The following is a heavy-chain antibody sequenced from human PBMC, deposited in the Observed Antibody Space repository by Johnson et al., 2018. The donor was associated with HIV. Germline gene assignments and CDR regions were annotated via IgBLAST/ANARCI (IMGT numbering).Heavy chain of an antibody. J-gene: IGHJ3*02. Sequence: QVQLVESGGGVVQPGGSLRLSCAASGFTFSSYGMHWVRQAPGKGLEWVAFIRYDGSNRYYADSVKGRFTISRDNAKNSLYLQTNSLRAEDTAVYYCAKDPGRRDPHAFDIWGQWTMVTVSS. V-gene: IGHV3-30*02. CDR1: GFTFSSYG. CDR3: AKDPGRRDPHAFDI. D-gene: IGHD2-15*01. CDR2: IRYDGSNR.